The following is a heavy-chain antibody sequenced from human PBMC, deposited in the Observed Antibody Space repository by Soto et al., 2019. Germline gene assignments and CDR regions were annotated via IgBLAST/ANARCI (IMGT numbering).Heavy chain of an antibody. J-gene: IGHJ4*02. CDR2: ISVYNGNT. D-gene: IGHD3-22*01. CDR3: ARSTYYYDSSGYYFDY. CDR1: GYTFTSYC. V-gene: IGHV1-18*01. Sequence: ASVKVSCKSSGYTFTSYCISWVRQAPGQGLEWMGWISVYNGNTNYAQKLQGRVTMTTDTSTSTAYMELRSLRSDDTAVYYCARSTYYYDSSGYYFDYWGQGTLVTVSS.